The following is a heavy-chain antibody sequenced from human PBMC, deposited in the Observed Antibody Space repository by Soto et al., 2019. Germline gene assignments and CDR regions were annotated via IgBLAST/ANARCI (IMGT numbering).Heavy chain of an antibody. J-gene: IGHJ6*02. CDR2: INTGNGDT. Sequence: SVKISCKGSGYTVIINTLDWVRPATKQRLEWMGWINTGNGDTKYSQKLQGRVTMTTDTSTSTAYMELRSLRSDDTAVYYCARRPSIAARPLNYYGMDVWGQGTTVTVSS. D-gene: IGHD6-6*01. CDR1: GYTVIINT. V-gene: IGHV1-3*04. CDR3: ARRPSIAARPLNYYGMDV.